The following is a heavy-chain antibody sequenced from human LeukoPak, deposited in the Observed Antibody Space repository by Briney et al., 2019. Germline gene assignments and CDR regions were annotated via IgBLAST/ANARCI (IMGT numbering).Heavy chain of an antibody. CDR2: INPSGGDT. D-gene: IGHD2-21*01. V-gene: IGHV1-46*01. J-gene: IGHJ4*02. Sequence: ASVNLSCKASGYTFTRYYMHWVRQAPGQGLEWMGMINPSGGDTTYAQKLQGRVTMTRDTSTSTVYMELSSLRSKDTAVYYCARENGGEDYWGQGTLVTVSS. CDR3: ARENGGEDY. CDR1: GYTFTRYY.